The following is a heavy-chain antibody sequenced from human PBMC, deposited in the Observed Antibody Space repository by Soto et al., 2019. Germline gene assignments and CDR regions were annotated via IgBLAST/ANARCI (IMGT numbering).Heavy chain of an antibody. CDR1: GFTVSSNY. V-gene: IGHV3-53*01. Sequence: PGGSLRLSCAASGFTVSSNYMSWVRQAPGKGLEWVSVIYSGGSTYYADSVKGRFTISRDNSKNTLYLQMNSLRAEDTAVYYCARDLPSEGVVPAARHYGMDAWGKGTRVTV. CDR3: ARDLPSEGVVPAARHYGMDA. CDR2: IYSGGST. D-gene: IGHD2-2*01. J-gene: IGHJ6*04.